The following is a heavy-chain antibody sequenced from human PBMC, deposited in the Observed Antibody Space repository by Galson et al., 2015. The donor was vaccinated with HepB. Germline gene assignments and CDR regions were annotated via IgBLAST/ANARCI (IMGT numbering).Heavy chain of an antibody. V-gene: IGHV1-69*13. D-gene: IGHD2/OR15-2a*01. CDR2: IIPIFGTA. CDR3: ARGGAGIVIGHNYFVY. CDR1: GGTFSSYA. Sequence: SVKVSCKASGGTFSSYAISWVRQAPGQGLEWMGGIIPIFGTANYAQKFQGRVTITADESTSTAYMELSSLRSEDTAVYYCARGGAGIVIGHNYFVYWGQGTLVTVSS. J-gene: IGHJ4*02.